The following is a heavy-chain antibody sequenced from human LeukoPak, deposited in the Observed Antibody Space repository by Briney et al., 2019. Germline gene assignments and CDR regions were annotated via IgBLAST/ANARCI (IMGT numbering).Heavy chain of an antibody. CDR2: INPNSGGT. CDR3: ARESGDCSSTSCPFDY. J-gene: IGHJ4*02. Sequence: GASVKVSCKASGYTFTGYYMHWVRQAPGQGLEWMGWINPNSGGTNYAQKFQGRVTMTRDTSISTAYMELSRLRSDDTAVYYWARESGDCSSTSCPFDYWGQGTLVTVSS. V-gene: IGHV1-2*02. CDR1: GYTFTGYY. D-gene: IGHD2-2*01.